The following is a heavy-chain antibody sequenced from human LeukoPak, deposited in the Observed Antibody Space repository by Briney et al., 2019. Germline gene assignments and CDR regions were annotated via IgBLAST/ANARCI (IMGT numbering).Heavy chain of an antibody. V-gene: IGHV4-4*02. Sequence: TPSETLSLTCGVSGGSVTSTNWWTWVRQPPGMGLEWIGEVHLDGRTNYNPSLKSRLTISVDLSENHISLKLTSVTAADTAVYYCAREGGFFRPLDYSGQGTLVTVSS. CDR2: VHLDGRT. CDR3: AREGGFFRPLDY. D-gene: IGHD3-3*01. J-gene: IGHJ4*02. CDR1: GGSVTSTNW.